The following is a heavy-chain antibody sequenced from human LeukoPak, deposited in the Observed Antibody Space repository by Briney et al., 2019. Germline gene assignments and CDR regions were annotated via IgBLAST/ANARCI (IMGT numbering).Heavy chain of an antibody. Sequence: GGSLRLSYAAAGFTFSSYAMNWVRQAPGKGLEWVSVIGGSGSVTNYADSVKGRFTVSRDNSKNTLYLQMSSLRVEDTAVYYCAKGYYSGSGRYYFDFWGQGTLVTVSS. D-gene: IGHD3-10*01. J-gene: IGHJ4*02. V-gene: IGHV3-23*01. CDR3: AKGYYSGSGRYYFDF. CDR1: GFTFSSYA. CDR2: IGGSGSVT.